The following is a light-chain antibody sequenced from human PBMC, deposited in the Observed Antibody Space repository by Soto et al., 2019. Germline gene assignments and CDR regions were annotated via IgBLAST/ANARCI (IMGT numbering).Light chain of an antibody. CDR2: KAS. V-gene: IGKV1-5*03. J-gene: IGKJ1*01. Sequence: DIQMTQSPSTLSGSVGDRVTITCRASQTISSWLAWYQQKPGKAPKLLIYKASTLKSGVPSRFSGSGSGTEFTLTISRLQPDDFATYCCQRYNSYSEAFGQGTKVELK. CDR3: QRYNSYSEA. CDR1: QTISSW.